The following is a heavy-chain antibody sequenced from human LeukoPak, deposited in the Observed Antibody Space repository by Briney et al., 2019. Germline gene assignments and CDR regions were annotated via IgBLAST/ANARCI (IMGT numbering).Heavy chain of an antibody. CDR2: ISGSGGST. D-gene: IGHD6-19*01. CDR1: GFTFSSYA. J-gene: IGHJ4*02. V-gene: IGHV3-23*01. Sequence: GRSLRLSCAASGFTFSSYAMSWVRQAPGKGLEWVSAISGSGGSTYYADSVKGRFTISRDNSKNTLYLQMNSLRAEDTAVYYCAKDTHSSGWFEIDYWGQGTLVTVSS. CDR3: AKDTHSSGWFEIDY.